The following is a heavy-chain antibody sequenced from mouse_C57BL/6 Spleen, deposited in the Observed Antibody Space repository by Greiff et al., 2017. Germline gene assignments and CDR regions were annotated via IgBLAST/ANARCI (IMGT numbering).Heavy chain of an antibody. V-gene: IGHV1-43*01. J-gene: IGHJ4*01. CDR3: ARGTNYDPFYAMDY. CDR1: GYSFTGDY. D-gene: IGHD2-4*01. CDR2: INPSTGGP. Sequence: VQLQQSGPELVKPGASVKISCKASGYSFTGDYMHWVKQSSEKSLEWSGEINPSTGGPSYNQKFKGKATLTVDKSASTAYMQLKRLTSEDSAVYYGARGTNYDPFYAMDYWGQGTSVTVSS.